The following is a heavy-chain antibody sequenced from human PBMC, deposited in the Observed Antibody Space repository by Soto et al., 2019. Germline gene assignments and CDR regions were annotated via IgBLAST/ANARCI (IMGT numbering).Heavy chain of an antibody. D-gene: IGHD3-10*01. Sequence: PSETLSLTCTVSGASITYGAYSWSWIRQTPGKGLEWIGYINHLETTFYNPSFESRLTLSIDRTKNQSSLNLKSMSAADRAVYFCARGGGFDSFDYWGQGILVTVSS. V-gene: IGHV4-30-2*01. CDR3: ARGGGFDSFDY. CDR1: GASITYGAYS. J-gene: IGHJ4*02. CDR2: INHLETT.